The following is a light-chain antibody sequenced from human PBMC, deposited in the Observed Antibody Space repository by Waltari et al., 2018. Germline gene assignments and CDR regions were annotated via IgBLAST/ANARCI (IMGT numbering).Light chain of an antibody. V-gene: IGLV1-40*01. CDR3: QSYDSSLTGRPWV. J-gene: IGLJ3*02. CDR2: ANR. CDR1: SSHVGAGSD. Sequence: QSVLTQPPSVSGAPGQRVTISCPGSSSHVGAGSDVHWYPQLPGTAPKLLIYANRNRPSGVPDRFSGSKSGTSASLAITGLQPEDEADYYCQSYDSSLTGRPWVFGGGTKLTVL.